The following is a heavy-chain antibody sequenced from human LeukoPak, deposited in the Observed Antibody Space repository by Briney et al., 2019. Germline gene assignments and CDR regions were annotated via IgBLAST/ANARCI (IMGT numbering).Heavy chain of an antibody. Sequence: GASVKVSCKASGYTFTCYDINWVRQATGQGLEWMGWMNPNSGNTGYAQKFQGRVTMTRNTSISTAYMELSSLRSEDTAVYYCASGDCSSTSCHAIGYFSYYYYMDVWGKGTTVTVSS. CDR2: MNPNSGNT. J-gene: IGHJ6*03. D-gene: IGHD2-2*01. V-gene: IGHV1-8*01. CDR3: ASGDCSSTSCHAIGYFSYYYYMDV. CDR1: GYTFTCYD.